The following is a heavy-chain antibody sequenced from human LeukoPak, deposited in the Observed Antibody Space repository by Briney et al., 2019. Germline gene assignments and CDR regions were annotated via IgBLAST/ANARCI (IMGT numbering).Heavy chain of an antibody. Sequence: SETLSLTCTVSGGAISSSNWWSWVRQPPGKGLEWIGEIFHGGSTNYNPSLKSRVTISGDKSRNLISLKLSSVTAADTAVYYCARGSTPWSSAPFDYWGQGTLVTVSS. CDR2: IFHGGST. D-gene: IGHD3-22*01. V-gene: IGHV4-4*02. J-gene: IGHJ4*02. CDR3: ARGSTPWSSAPFDY. CDR1: GGAISSSNW.